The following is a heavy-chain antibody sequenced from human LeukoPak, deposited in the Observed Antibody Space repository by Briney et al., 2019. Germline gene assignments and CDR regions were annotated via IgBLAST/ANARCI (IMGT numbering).Heavy chain of an antibody. V-gene: IGHV3-30-3*01. CDR2: ISYDGSNK. J-gene: IGHJ6*02. CDR3: AVTGNYQNYYYYYGMDV. Sequence: GGSLRLSCAASGFTFSNYALHWVRQAPGKGLEWLAVISYDGSNKYYADSVKGRFTISRDNSKNTLYLQMNSLRAEDTAVYYCAVTGNYQNYYYYYGMDVWGQGTTVTVSS. D-gene: IGHD5-24*01. CDR1: GFTFSNYA.